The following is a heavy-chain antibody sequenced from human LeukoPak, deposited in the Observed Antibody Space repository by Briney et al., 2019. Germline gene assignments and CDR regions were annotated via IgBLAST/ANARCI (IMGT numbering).Heavy chain of an antibody. D-gene: IGHD3-22*01. V-gene: IGHV3-23*01. Sequence: GGSLRLSCAASGFTFNNYAMSWVRQAPGKGLEWVSGISGSGGSTNYADSVKGRFTISRDNSKNTLYLQMNSLRAEDTAVYFCAKELSTYYYASSGFRDAFDIWGQGTMVSVSS. CDR2: ISGSGGST. CDR3: AKELSTYYYASSGFRDAFDI. J-gene: IGHJ3*02. CDR1: GFTFNNYA.